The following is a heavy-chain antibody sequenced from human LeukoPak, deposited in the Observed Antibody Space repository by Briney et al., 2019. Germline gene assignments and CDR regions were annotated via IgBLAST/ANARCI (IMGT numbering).Heavy chain of an antibody. CDR2: IYYSGST. V-gene: IGHV4-30-4*01. D-gene: IGHD3-22*01. CDR3: AREARYYYDSSGYYYALDY. CDR1: GGSISSGDYY. J-gene: IGHJ4*02. Sequence: SQTLSLTCTVSGGSISSGDYYWNWIRQPPGKGLEWIGYIYYSGSTYYNPSLKSRVTISVDTSKNQFSLKLSSVTAADTAVYYCAREARYYYDSSGYYYALDYWGQGTLVTVSS.